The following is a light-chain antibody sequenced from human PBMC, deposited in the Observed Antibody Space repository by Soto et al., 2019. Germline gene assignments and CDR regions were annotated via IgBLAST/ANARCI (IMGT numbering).Light chain of an antibody. CDR1: QSVSLY. CDR2: DAS. Sequence: EIVLTQSPGRLSLSPGDTATLSCRASQSVSLYLAWYQQKPGQVPRLLIYDASQRATGIPDRFSGSGSDKDFTLTITSLEPEDSAVYYCQQRRTWQGTFGPGNKVDI. V-gene: IGKV3-11*01. CDR3: QQRRTWQGT. J-gene: IGKJ3*01.